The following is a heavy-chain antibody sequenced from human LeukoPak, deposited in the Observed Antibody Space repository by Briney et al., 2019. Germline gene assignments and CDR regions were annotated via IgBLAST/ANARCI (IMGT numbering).Heavy chain of an antibody. CDR3: ARDDVAVASYGMDV. D-gene: IGHD6-19*01. CDR1: GGSISSSSYY. V-gene: IGHV4-39*07. CDR2: IYYSGST. J-gene: IGHJ6*02. Sequence: NSSETLSLTCTVSGGSISSSSYYWGWIRQPPGKGLEWIGSIYYSGSTYYNPSLKSRVTISVDTSKNQFSLKLSSATAADTAVYYCARDDVAVASYGMDVWGQGTTVTVSS.